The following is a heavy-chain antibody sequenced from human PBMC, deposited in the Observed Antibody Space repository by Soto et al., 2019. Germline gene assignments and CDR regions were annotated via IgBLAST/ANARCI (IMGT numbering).Heavy chain of an antibody. Sequence: PSETLSLTCTVSGGSISTNNYYWGWIRQPPGKGLEWMGGVYYSGKTFHNPSLKSRVTISADTSKNQFSLNLTSVTAADTAVYYCVRLCEGWSNSLYYYGMDGWGQGTTVNVAS. CDR1: GGSISTNNYY. J-gene: IGHJ6*02. D-gene: IGHD3-10*01. CDR2: VYYSGKT. CDR3: VRLCEGWSNSLYYYGMDG. V-gene: IGHV4-39*01.